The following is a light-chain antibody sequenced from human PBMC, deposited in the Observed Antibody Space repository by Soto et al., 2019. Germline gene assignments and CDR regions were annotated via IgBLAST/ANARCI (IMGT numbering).Light chain of an antibody. CDR2: NTN. V-gene: IGLV8-61*01. CDR3: VLYMGSGIWV. CDR1: SGSVSANYY. Sequence: QAVVTQEASLSVSPGTTVTLTCGLSSGSVSANYYPSWYQQTPGQAPRTLIYNTNTRSSGVPDRFFGSILGNKAALTITGAEADDESDYYCVLYMGSGIWVFGGGTKVTVL. J-gene: IGLJ3*02.